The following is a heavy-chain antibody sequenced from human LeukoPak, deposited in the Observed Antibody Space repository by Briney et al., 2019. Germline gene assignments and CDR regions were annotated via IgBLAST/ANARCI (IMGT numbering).Heavy chain of an antibody. V-gene: IGHV1-18*01. CDR2: ISAYNGNT. Sequence: ASVKVSCKASGYTFTSYGISWVRQAPGQGLEWMGWISAYNGNTNYAQKLQGRVTMTTDTSTSTAYMELRSLRSDDTAVYYCARDTLDIVVVPAAHFDYWGQGTLVTVSS. CDR1: GYTFTSYG. J-gene: IGHJ4*02. CDR3: ARDTLDIVVVPAAHFDY. D-gene: IGHD2-2*03.